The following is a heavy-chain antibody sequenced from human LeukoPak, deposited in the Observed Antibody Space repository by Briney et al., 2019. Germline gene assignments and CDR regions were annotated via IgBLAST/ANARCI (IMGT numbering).Heavy chain of an antibody. CDR2: TRNKANSYTT. V-gene: IGHV3-72*01. D-gene: IGHD3-16*01. CDR3: ARVDINYYYDY. Sequence: PGGSLRLSCAASGFTFSSYWMSWVRQAPGKGLEWVGRTRNKANSYTTEYAASVKGRFTISRDDSKNSLYLQMNSLKTEDTAVYYCARVDINYYYDYWGQGTLVTVSS. J-gene: IGHJ4*02. CDR1: GFTFSSYW.